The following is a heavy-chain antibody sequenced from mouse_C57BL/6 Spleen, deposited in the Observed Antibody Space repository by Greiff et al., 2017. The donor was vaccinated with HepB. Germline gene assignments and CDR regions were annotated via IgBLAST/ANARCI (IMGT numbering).Heavy chain of an antibody. D-gene: IGHD1-1*01. CDR2: IHPNSGST. CDR1: GYTFTSYW. Sequence: QVQLQQPGAELVKPGASVKLSCKASGYTFTSYWMHWVKQRPGQGLEWIGMIHPNSGSTNYNEKFKSKATLSVDKSSSTAYMLLSSLTSEDSAVYYCSYFYYAMDYWGQGTSVTVSS. CDR3: SYFYYAMDY. J-gene: IGHJ4*01. V-gene: IGHV1-64*01.